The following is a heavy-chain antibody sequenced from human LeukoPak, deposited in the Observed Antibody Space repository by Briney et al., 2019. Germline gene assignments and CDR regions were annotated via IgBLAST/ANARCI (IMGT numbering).Heavy chain of an antibody. CDR3: AETGDNVHYYYYGMDV. D-gene: IGHD2-21*01. V-gene: IGHV3-30*18. Sequence: GGSLRLSCAASGFTFSSYGMHWVRQAPGKGLEWVAVISYDGSNKYYADSVKGRFTISRDNSKNTLYLQMNSLRAEDTAVYYCAETGDNVHYYYYGMDVWGQGTTVTVSS. CDR1: GFTFSSYG. CDR2: ISYDGSNK. J-gene: IGHJ6*02.